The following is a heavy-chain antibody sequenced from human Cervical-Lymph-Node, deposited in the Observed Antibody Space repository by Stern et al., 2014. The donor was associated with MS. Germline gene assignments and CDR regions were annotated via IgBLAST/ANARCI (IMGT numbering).Heavy chain of an antibody. CDR2: IYYSGRT. J-gene: IGHJ5*02. D-gene: IGHD6-6*01. V-gene: IGHV4-39*01. CDR3: ARHPPYSSSPNWFDP. CDR1: GGSISSSSYY. Sequence: QLQLQESVPGLVKPSETLSLTCTVSGGSISSSSYYWGWIRQPPGKGLEWIGSIYYSGRTYYNPSIKSRATISVDTSKNTLSLKRTSFTAADTAVYYCARHPPYSSSPNWFDPWGQGTLVTVSS.